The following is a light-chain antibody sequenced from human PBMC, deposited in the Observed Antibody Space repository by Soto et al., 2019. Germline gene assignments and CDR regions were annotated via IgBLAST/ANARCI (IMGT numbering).Light chain of an antibody. J-gene: IGLJ1*01. CDR1: SSDVGGYNY. CDR2: DVS. CDR3: CSYSSGSTPWV. Sequence: SVLTQPASVSGSPGQSNTISCTGTSSDVGGYNYVSWYQHHPGKAPKLIIFDVSDRPSGISDRFSASKSGNTASLTISGLQAEDEADYYCCSYSSGSTPWVFGTGTKVTVL. V-gene: IGLV2-14*03.